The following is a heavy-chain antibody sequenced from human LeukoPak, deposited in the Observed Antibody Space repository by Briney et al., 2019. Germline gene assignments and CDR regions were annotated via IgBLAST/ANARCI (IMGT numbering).Heavy chain of an antibody. CDR2: ISYDGSNK. CDR1: GFTFSSYA. D-gene: IGHD3-10*01. Sequence: QPGGSLRLSCAASGFTFSSYAMHWVRQAPGKGLEWVAVISYDGSNKYYADSVKGRFTISRDNSKNTLYLQMNSLRAEDTAVYYCAVSFGELTSSPFDYWGQGTLVTVSS. CDR3: AVSFGELTSSPFDY. J-gene: IGHJ4*02. V-gene: IGHV3-30*04.